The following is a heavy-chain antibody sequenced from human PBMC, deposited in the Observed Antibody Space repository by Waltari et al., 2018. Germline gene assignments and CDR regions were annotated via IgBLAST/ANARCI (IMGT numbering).Heavy chain of an antibody. CDR3: ASHSYGPRYVDY. CDR1: GGSFSGYY. D-gene: IGHD5-18*01. J-gene: IGHJ4*02. CDR2: INHSGST. Sequence: QVQLQQWGAGLLKPSATLSLTCAVYGGSFSGYYWSWTRQPPGKGLEWIGEINHSGSTNYNPSLKSRVTISVDTSKNQFSLKLGSVTAADTAVYYCASHSYGPRYVDYWGQGTLVTVSS. V-gene: IGHV4-34*01.